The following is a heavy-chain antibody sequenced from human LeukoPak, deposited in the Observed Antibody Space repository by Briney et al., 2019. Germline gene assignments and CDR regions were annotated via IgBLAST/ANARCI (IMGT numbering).Heavy chain of an antibody. CDR1: GYSFTSYW. J-gene: IGHJ3*02. V-gene: IGHV5-51*01. CDR3: ARHLKGSRLRYFDWLLTTHAFVI. D-gene: IGHD3-9*01. Sequence: GESLKISCKGSGYSFTSYWIGWVRQMPGKGLEWMGIIYPGDSDTRYSPSFQGQVTISADKSISTAYLQWSSLKASDTAMYYCARHLKGSRLRYFDWLLTTHAFVIWGQGTMVTVSS. CDR2: IYPGDSDT.